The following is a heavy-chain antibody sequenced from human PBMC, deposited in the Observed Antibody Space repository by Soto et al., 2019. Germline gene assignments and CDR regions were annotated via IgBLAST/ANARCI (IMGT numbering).Heavy chain of an antibody. CDR2: VYSTGST. V-gene: IGHV4-4*07. CDR3: ARDEYYDSNNWFDH. CDR1: GGAITAYY. D-gene: IGHD3-22*01. Sequence: SETLSLTCTVSGGAITAYYWSWIRQPVGEGLQWIGRVYSTGSTNYNPSLRSRVTMSVDTSQNQFFLRLSSVTAADTAVYYCARDEYYDSNNWFDHWDQGILVTVSS. J-gene: IGHJ5*02.